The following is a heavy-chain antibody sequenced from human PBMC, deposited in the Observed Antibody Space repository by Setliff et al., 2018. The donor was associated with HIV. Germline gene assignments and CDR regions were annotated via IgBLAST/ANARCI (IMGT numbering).Heavy chain of an antibody. V-gene: IGHV4-59*11. CDR2: MYYTGRT. Sequence: ETLSLTCTVSGDSIKGPWWWSWIRQSPGKGLEWIVYMYYTGRTNYNPSLKSRVTTSVDTSKNQFSLKLNSVTAADTAVYYCARDIDGSGRGFDIWGQGTMVTVSS. CDR3: ARDIDGSGRGFDI. CDR1: GDSIKGPW. J-gene: IGHJ3*02. D-gene: IGHD3-10*01.